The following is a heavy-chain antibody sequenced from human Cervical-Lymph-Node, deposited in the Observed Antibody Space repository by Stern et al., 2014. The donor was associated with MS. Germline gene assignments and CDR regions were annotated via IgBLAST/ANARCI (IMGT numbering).Heavy chain of an antibody. Sequence: VHLVESGAEVKEPEASVKVSCKTSGYTFTGYYMHWVRQAPGQGLEWMGRIDPKGGGANYAQNFQGRVTMTRDTSISTAYMEVRGLRSDDTAVYYCARGLTVGDAFDIWGQGTLVTVSS. V-gene: IGHV1-2*06. CDR1: GYTFTGYY. J-gene: IGHJ3*02. D-gene: IGHD4-23*01. CDR3: ARGLTVGDAFDI. CDR2: IDPKGGGA.